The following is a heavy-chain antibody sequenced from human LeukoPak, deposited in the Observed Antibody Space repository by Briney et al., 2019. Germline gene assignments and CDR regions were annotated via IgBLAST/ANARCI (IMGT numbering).Heavy chain of an antibody. V-gene: IGHV1-8*01. CDR1: GYTFTSYD. CDR3: ARLPKYSRPLDY. Sequence: ASVKVSCKASGYTFTSYDINWVRQATGQGPEWMGWMNPNSGNTAYAQKFQGRVTMSGDTSISTAYMELSSLRSEDTAVYYCARLPKYSRPLDYWGQGTLVTVSS. J-gene: IGHJ4*02. D-gene: IGHD6-6*01. CDR2: MNPNSGNT.